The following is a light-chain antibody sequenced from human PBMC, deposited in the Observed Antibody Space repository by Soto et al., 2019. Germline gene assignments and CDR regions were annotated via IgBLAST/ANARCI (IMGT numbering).Light chain of an antibody. CDR1: QSVSSN. Sequence: EIVTTQSPATLSVSPGERATLSCRASQSVSSNLAWYQQKPGQAPRLLIYGASTRATGIPARFSGSGSGTEFPLTISSLQSEDFAVYYCQQYNNWPPGTFGPGTKVDIK. J-gene: IGKJ3*01. CDR3: QQYNNWPPGT. CDR2: GAS. V-gene: IGKV3-15*01.